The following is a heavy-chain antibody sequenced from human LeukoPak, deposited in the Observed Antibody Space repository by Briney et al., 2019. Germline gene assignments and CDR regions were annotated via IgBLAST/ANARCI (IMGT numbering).Heavy chain of an antibody. V-gene: IGHV3-21*01. CDR3: ATYRLSYADY. D-gene: IGHD2-2*01. Sequence: AGGSLRLSCAASGFTFSDYTMNWVRQAPGKGLEWVSSISSRSSYIYYADSLKGRFTISRDNAKSSLYLQMNSLRAEDTAVYYCATYRLSYADYWGQGTLVTVSS. J-gene: IGHJ4*02. CDR1: GFTFSDYT. CDR2: ISSRSSYI.